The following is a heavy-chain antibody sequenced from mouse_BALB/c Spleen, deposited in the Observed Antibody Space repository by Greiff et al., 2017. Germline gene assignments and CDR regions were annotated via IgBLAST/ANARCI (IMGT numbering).Heavy chain of an antibody. Sequence: EVMLVESGGDLVKPGGSLKLSCAASGFTFSSYGMSWVRQTPDKRLEWVATISSGGSYTYYPDSVKGRFTISRDNAKNTLYLQMSSLKSEDTAMYYCARSSTGMFAYWGQGTLVTVSA. D-gene: IGHD4-1*02. CDR2: ISSGGSYT. CDR1: GFTFSSYG. CDR3: ARSSTGMFAY. J-gene: IGHJ3*01. V-gene: IGHV5-6*01.